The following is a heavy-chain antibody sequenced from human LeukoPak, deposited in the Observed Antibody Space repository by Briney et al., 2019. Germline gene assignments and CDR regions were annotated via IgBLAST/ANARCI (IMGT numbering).Heavy chain of an antibody. CDR2: IIPIFGTA. D-gene: IGHD5-24*01. CDR1: GGTFSSYA. V-gene: IGHV1-69*01. CDR3: ARALGDGYNRGDAFDI. J-gene: IGHJ3*02. Sequence: SVKVSCKASGGTFSSYAISWVRQAPGQGLEWMGGIIPIFGTANYAQKFQGRVTITADESTSTAYMELSSLGSEDTAVYYCARALGDGYNRGDAFDIWGQGTMVTVSS.